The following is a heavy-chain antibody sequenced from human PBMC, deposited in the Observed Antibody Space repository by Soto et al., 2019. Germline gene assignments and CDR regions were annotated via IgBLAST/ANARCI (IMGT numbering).Heavy chain of an antibody. V-gene: IGHV1-18*01. Sequence: QVQLVQSGAEVKKPGASEKVSCKAPGYIFPSCTISWVRQAPGQGLEWMGWISAYNGNIKDAQKFQGRFTMTTDTSTSTAYMELRSLTSDDTAMYYCAIANYGDNDYWGQGTLVTVSS. J-gene: IGHJ4*02. CDR2: ISAYNGNI. CDR3: AIANYGDNDY. CDR1: GYIFPSCT. D-gene: IGHD4-17*01.